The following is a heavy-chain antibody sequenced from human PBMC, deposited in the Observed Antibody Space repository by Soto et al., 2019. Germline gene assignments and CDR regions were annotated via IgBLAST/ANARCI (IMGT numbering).Heavy chain of an antibody. CDR1: GFTFSSYG. D-gene: IGHD5-12*01. Sequence: QVQLVESGGGVVQPGRSLRLSCAASGFTFSSYGMHWVRQAPGKGLEWVAVIWYDGSIKYYADSVKGRFTISRDNSKNTLYLQMNSLRAEDTAVYYCAREGRGYSGYDSPPFDYWGQGTLVTVSS. J-gene: IGHJ4*02. CDR3: AREGRGYSGYDSPPFDY. V-gene: IGHV3-33*01. CDR2: IWYDGSIK.